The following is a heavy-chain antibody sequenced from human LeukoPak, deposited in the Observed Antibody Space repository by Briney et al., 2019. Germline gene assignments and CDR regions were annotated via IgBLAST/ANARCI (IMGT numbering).Heavy chain of an antibody. CDR3: ARDFGIMGSRALYYFDD. V-gene: IGHV4-4*07. J-gene: IGHJ4*02. CDR2: IYTSGST. D-gene: IGHD1-26*01. CDR1: GGSISSYY. Sequence: SETLSLTCTVSGGSISSYYWSWMRQPAGKGLEWIGRIYTSGSTNYNPSLKSRVTMSVDTSKNQFSLKLSSVTAADTAVYYCARDFGIMGSRALYYFDDWGQGTLVTVSS.